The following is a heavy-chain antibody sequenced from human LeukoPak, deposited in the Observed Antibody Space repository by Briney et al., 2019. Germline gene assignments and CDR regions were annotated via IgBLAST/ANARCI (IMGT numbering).Heavy chain of an antibody. CDR3: ARQLWFGEHVDY. Sequence: SETLSLTCTVSGGSISSSSYYWGWIRQPPGTGLEWIGSIYYSGSTYYNPSLKSRVAISVDTSKNQFSLKLSSVTAADTAVYYCARQLWFGEHVDYWGQGTLVTVSS. CDR1: GGSISSSSYY. CDR2: IYYSGST. V-gene: IGHV4-39*01. J-gene: IGHJ4*02. D-gene: IGHD3-10*01.